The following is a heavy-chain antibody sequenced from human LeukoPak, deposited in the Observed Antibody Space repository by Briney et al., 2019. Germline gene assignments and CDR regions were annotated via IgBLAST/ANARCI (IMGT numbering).Heavy chain of an antibody. J-gene: IGHJ3*02. CDR2: INPNSGGT. V-gene: IGHV1-2*02. CDR1: GYTFTGYY. D-gene: IGHD6-13*01. Sequence: ASVKVSCKASGYTFTGYYMHWVRQAPGQGLEWMGWINPNSGGTNYAQKFQGRVTTTRDTSISTAYMELSRLRSDDTAVYYCARDLRSRDAFDIWGQGTMVTVSS. CDR3: ARDLRSRDAFDI.